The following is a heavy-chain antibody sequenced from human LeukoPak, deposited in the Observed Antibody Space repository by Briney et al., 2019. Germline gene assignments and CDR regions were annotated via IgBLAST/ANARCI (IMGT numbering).Heavy chain of an antibody. CDR3: AKGLYSSGWSDFDY. CDR2: ISGSGGST. J-gene: IGHJ4*02. D-gene: IGHD6-19*01. CDR1: GFTFSSYA. V-gene: IGHV3-23*01. Sequence: GRSLRLSCAASGFTFSSYAMSWVRQAPGKGLEWVSAISGSGGSTYYADSVKGQFTISRDNSKNTLYLQMNSLRAEDTAVYYCAKGLYSSGWSDFDYWGQGTLVTVSS.